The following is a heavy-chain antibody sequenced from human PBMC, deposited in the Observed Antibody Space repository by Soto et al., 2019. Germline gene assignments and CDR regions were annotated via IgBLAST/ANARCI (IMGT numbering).Heavy chain of an antibody. D-gene: IGHD6-6*01. CDR1: GFTFSSYA. CDR2: ISYDGRNK. CDR3: AREAGYSGSSTFDY. V-gene: IGHV3-30-3*01. Sequence: QVQLVESVGGVVQPGRSLRLSCAASGFTFSSYAMHWVRQAPGKGLEWVAFISYDGRNKYYADSVKGRFTISRDNSNNTLYLQMNSLRAEDTVVYYCAREAGYSGSSTFDYWGQGTLVTVSS. J-gene: IGHJ4*02.